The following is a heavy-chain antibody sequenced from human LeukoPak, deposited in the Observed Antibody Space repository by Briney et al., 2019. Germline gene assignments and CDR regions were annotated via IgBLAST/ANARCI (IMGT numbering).Heavy chain of an antibody. CDR3: ARQPVYYDNDPYYFDY. Sequence: SETLSLTCTVSGGSISGYYWSWIRQPPGKGLEWIGSIYYSGSTYYNPSLKSRVTISVDTSKNQFSLKLSSVTAADTAVYYCARQPVYYDNDPYYFDYWGQGTLVTVSS. J-gene: IGHJ4*02. V-gene: IGHV4-59*04. CDR1: GGSISGYY. D-gene: IGHD3-22*01. CDR2: IYYSGST.